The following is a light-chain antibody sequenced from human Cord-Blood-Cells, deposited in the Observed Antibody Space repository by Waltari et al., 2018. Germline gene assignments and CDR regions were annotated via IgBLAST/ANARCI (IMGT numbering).Light chain of an antibody. J-gene: IGKJ1*01. Sequence: DIQMTQSPSTLSESVGDRVTITCRASQSISSWLAWYQQKPGKAPKNLIYKASSLESGVPSRFSGSGSGTEFTLTISSLQPDDFATYYCQQYNSYSRTFGQGTKVEIK. CDR3: QQYNSYSRT. CDR2: KAS. CDR1: QSISSW. V-gene: IGKV1-5*03.